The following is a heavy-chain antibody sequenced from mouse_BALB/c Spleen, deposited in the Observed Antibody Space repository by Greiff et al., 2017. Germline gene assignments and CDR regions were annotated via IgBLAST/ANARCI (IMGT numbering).Heavy chain of an antibody. CDR2: ISSGGST. Sequence: EVKVVESGGGLVKPGGSLKLSCAASGFTFSSYAMSWVRQTPEKRLEWVASISSGGSTYYPDSVKGRFTISRDNARNILYLQMSSLRSEDTAMYYCAREDGNYPYYYAMDYWGQGTSVTVSS. CDR3: AREDGNYPYYYAMDY. CDR1: GFTFSSYA. D-gene: IGHD2-1*01. J-gene: IGHJ4*01. V-gene: IGHV5-6-5*01.